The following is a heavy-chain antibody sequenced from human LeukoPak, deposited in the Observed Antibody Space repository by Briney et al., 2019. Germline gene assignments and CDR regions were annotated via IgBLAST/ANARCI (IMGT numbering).Heavy chain of an antibody. Sequence: TGGSLRLSCAASGFTFSHYAMHWVRQAPGKGLEWVAVILYDASNKYYADSVKGRFTISRDNYKNTLYLQMDSLRAEDTAMCYCARENWNEYYFDYWGQGTLVTVSS. D-gene: IGHD1-1*01. CDR2: ILYDASNK. J-gene: IGHJ4*02. V-gene: IGHV3-30*04. CDR1: GFTFSHYA. CDR3: ARENWNEYYFDY.